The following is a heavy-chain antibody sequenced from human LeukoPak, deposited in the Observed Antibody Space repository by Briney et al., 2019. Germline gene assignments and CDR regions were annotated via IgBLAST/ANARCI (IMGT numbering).Heavy chain of an antibody. D-gene: IGHD2-15*01. J-gene: IGHJ5*02. V-gene: IGHV4-31*03. Sequence: SQTLSLTCTVSGGSISSGGYYWSWIRQHPGKGLEWIGHIYYSGSTYYNPSLKSRVTISVDTSKNQFSLKLSSVTAADTAVYYCARDSRWWFDPWGQGTLVTVSS. CDR1: GGSISSGGYY. CDR3: ARDSRWWFDP. CDR2: IYYSGST.